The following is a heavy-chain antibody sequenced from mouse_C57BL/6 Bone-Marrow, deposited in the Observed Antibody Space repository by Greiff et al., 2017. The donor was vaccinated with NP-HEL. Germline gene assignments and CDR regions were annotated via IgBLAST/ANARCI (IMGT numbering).Heavy chain of an antibody. CDR1: GYTFTSYW. CDR3: TYGNYYYAMDY. D-gene: IGHD2-1*01. J-gene: IGHJ4*01. CDR2: IYPGNGDT. V-gene: IGHV1-5*01. Sequence: EVQLQQSGTVLARPGASVKLSCKTSGYTFTSYWMHWVKQRPGQGLEWIGAIYPGNGDTSYNQKFKGKAKLTAVTSASTAYMELSSLTDEDSAVYYCTYGNYYYAMDYWGQGTSVTVSS.